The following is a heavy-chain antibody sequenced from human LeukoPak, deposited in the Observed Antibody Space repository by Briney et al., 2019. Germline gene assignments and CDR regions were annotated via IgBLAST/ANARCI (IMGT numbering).Heavy chain of an antibody. D-gene: IGHD5-12*01. CDR1: GSTFTSYA. CDR2: TNTNTGEP. V-gene: IGHV7-4-1*02. J-gene: IGHJ4*01. CDR3: ARLLYGYDYFDV. Sequence: ASVKVSCKASGSTFTSYAMNWVRQAPGQGLGWMGWTNTNTGEPKYDQGFTGRFVFSLDTSVTTASLQISSLKAEDTAVYYCARLLYGYDYFDVWGKGTLVTVSS.